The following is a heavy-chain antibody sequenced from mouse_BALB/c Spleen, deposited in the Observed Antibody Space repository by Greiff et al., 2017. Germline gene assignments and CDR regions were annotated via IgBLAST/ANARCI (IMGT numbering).Heavy chain of an antibody. CDR1: GFSLTGYG. CDR2: IWGDGST. CDR3: ARDDYYGSSYWFAY. J-gene: IGHJ3*01. V-gene: IGHV2-6-7*01. D-gene: IGHD1-1*01. Sequence: VKLMESGPGLVAPSQSLSITCTVSGFSLTGYGVNWVRQPPGKGLEWLGMIWGDGSTDYNSALKSRLSISKDNSKSQVFLKMNSLQTDDTARYYCARDDYYGSSYWFAYWGQGTLVTVSA.